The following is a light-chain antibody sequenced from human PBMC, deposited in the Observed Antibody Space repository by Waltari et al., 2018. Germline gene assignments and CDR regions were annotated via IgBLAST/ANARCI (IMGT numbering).Light chain of an antibody. J-gene: IGLJ2*01. Sequence: QSALTQPRSVSGSPGQSVTMSCTGTTSDVGGYNYVSWYRQYAGKVPKLMIYDVNKRPSGVPERFAGAKSGKTASLTISGLQAEDEADYYCCAYAGSHTFVVFGGGTKLTVL. V-gene: IGLV2-11*02. CDR1: TSDVGGYNY. CDR2: DVN. CDR3: CAYAGSHTFVV.